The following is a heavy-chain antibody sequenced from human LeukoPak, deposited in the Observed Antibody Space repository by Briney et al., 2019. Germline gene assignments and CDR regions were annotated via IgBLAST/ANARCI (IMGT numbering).Heavy chain of an antibody. CDR3: ARGTGTTVLYYYYGMDV. CDR2: INHSGST. Sequence: SETLSLTCAVYGGSFSGYYWSWIRQPPGKGLEWIGEINHSGSTNYNPSLKSRVTISVDTSKNQFSLELSSVTAADTAVYYCARGTGTTVLYYYYGMDVWGKGTTVTVSS. D-gene: IGHD1-1*01. CDR1: GGSFSGYY. V-gene: IGHV4-34*01. J-gene: IGHJ6*04.